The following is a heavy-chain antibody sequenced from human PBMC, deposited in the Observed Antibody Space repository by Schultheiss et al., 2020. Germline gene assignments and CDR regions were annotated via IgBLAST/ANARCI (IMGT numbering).Heavy chain of an antibody. CDR1: GDPITSGTYY. D-gene: IGHD1-26*01. CDR2: IYHSGST. Sequence: SDTLSLTCTVSGDPITSGTYYWGWIRQPPEKGLEWIGSIYHSGSTYYNPSLRSRVTISVDTSKNQFSLKLNSVTATDTAVYYCARLSGTYGRDCDYWGQGTLVTVSS. J-gene: IGHJ4*02. CDR3: ARLSGTYGRDCDY. V-gene: IGHV4-39*01.